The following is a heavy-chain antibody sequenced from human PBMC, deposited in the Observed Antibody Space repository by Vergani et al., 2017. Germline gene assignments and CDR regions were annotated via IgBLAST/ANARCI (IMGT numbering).Heavy chain of an antibody. CDR2: INHSGTS. Sequence: QVQLQQWGPGLLKPSETLSLTCAVSGGSLSGYYWSWIRLAPGKGLEWIGEINHSGTSNYNPTLKSPFNVSIDTSRDHFSLKLRSVSAADTAVYFCARRAERWETLLRDDFDVWGQGTFVTVSP. D-gene: IGHD1-26*01. J-gene: IGHJ3*01. CDR3: ARRAERWETLLRDDFDV. CDR1: GGSLSGYY. V-gene: IGHV4-34*01.